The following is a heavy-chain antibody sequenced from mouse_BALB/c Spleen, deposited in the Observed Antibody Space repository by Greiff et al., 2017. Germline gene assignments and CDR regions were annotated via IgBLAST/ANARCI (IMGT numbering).Heavy chain of an antibody. V-gene: IGHV5-9-4*01. Sequence: EVKLVESGGGLVQPGGSRKLSCAASGFTFSSYAMSWVRQSPEKRLEWVAEISSGGSYTYYPDTVTGRFTISRDNAKNTLYLEMSSLRSEDTAMYYCARDAYYGNYGYWGQGTLVTVSA. CDR2: ISSGGSYT. CDR1: GFTFSSYA. D-gene: IGHD2-10*01. CDR3: ARDAYYGNYGY. J-gene: IGHJ3*01.